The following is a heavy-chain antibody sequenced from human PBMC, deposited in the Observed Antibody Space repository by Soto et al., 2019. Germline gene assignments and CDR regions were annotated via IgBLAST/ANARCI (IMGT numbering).Heavy chain of an antibody. CDR1: GGSFPYT. CDR3: ARLHSHGTYGMDV. Sequence: GGSFPYTLSWVRQAPGQGLEWMGGIIPIFGTTNYAQKFQGRVTITADESTKTAYMELSTLRSEDTAVYYCARLHSHGTYGMDVWGQGTTVTVSS. V-gene: IGHV1-69*01. D-gene: IGHD5-18*01. CDR2: IIPIFGTT. J-gene: IGHJ6*02.